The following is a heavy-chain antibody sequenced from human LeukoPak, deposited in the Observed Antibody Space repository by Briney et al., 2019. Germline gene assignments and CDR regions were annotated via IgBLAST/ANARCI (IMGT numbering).Heavy chain of an antibody. J-gene: IGHJ4*02. Sequence: ASVKVSCTASGYTFTGYYLHWVRQAPGQGLEGMGWINPNSGGTNYAQKFQGRVTMTRDTSISTAYMELSRLTSDDTAVYYCAKLYSYGYFFDYWGQGTLVTVSS. CDR2: INPNSGGT. CDR1: GYTFTGYY. V-gene: IGHV1-2*02. D-gene: IGHD5-18*01. CDR3: AKLYSYGYFFDY.